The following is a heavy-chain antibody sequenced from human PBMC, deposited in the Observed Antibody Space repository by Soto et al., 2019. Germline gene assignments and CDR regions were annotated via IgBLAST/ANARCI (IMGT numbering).Heavy chain of an antibody. V-gene: IGHV3-9*01. CDR1: GFDFDDHA. J-gene: IGHJ4*02. D-gene: IGHD4-4*01. Sequence: EVQLVESGGGLVQPGRSLRLSCVASGFDFDDHAMSWVRQAPGKGLEWVSGISWNGAFIGYANSVRGRFTISRDDAKNSLNLQMNSLRPEDTALYYCTRDIFRTITTVDFWGQGTLVTVSS. CDR3: TRDIFRTITTVDF. CDR2: ISWNGAFI.